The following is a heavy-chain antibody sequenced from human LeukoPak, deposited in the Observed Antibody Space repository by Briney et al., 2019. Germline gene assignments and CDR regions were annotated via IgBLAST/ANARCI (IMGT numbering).Heavy chain of an antibody. CDR1: GGLISSGSYY. V-gene: IGHV4-61*02. Sequence: PSQTLSLTCTVSGGLISSGSYYWSWIRQPAGKGLECIGRMYTSGSTNYNPSLTSRVTISVDTSKNQFSLKLSSGTAADTAVYFCARGPYSYDSSGAFDIWGQGTMVTVSS. CDR3: ARGPYSYDSSGAFDI. D-gene: IGHD3-22*01. CDR2: MYTSGST. J-gene: IGHJ3*02.